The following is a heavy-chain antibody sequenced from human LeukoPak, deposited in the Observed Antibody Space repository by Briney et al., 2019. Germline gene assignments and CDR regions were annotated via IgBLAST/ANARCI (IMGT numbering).Heavy chain of an antibody. Sequence: SETLSLTCTVSGGSINNYWSWIRQPPGKGLEWIGYVYYSGSTNYNPSLKSRVTISVDTSKNQFSLKLSSVTAADTAVYYCARDANRGYSYGDAFDIWGQGTMVTVSS. CDR3: ARDANRGYSYGDAFDI. D-gene: IGHD5-18*01. V-gene: IGHV4-59*01. CDR2: VYYSGST. J-gene: IGHJ3*02. CDR1: GGSINNY.